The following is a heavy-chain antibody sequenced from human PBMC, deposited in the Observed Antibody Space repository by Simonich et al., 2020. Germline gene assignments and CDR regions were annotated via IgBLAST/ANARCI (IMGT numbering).Heavy chain of an antibody. D-gene: IGHD4-4*01. J-gene: IGHJ3*02. CDR1: GFTFSSYW. CDR3: ARDYSNYDAFDI. V-gene: IGHV3-74*01. Sequence: EVQLVESGGGLVQPGGSLRLSCAASGFTFSSYWMHWVHQAPGKGLVWVSRRKRDVSSTSYADSVKGRFTISRDNDKTTQYLQMNSLRAEDKAVYYCARDYSNYDAFDIWGQGTMVTVSS. CDR2: RKRDVSST.